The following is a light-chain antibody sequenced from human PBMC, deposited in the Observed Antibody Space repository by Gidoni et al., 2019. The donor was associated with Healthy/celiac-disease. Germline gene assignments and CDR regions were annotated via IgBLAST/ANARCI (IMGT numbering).Light chain of an antibody. CDR1: SSDVGGYNY. CDR2: EVS. V-gene: IGLV2-8*01. CDR3: SSYAGSNIVV. J-gene: IGLJ2*01. Sequence: QSALTPPPSASGSPGQSVTLSCTGPSSDVGGYNYVSWYQQHPGKAPNLMISEVSTRPSGVPDRFAGSKSGNTASLTVSGLQAEDEADYYCSSYAGSNIVVFGGGTKLTVL.